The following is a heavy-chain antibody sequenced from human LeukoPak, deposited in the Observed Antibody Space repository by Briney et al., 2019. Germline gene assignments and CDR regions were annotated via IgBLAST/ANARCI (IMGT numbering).Heavy chain of an antibody. CDR1: GYTLTELS. V-gene: IGHV1-24*01. CDR3: ATAVYRSSTSCPLDY. Sequence: ASVKVSCKVSGYTLTELSMHWVRQAPGKGLEWMGGFDPEDGETIYAQKFQGRVTMTEDTSTDTAYMELSSLRSEDTAVYYCATAVYRSSTSCPLDYWGQGTLVTVSS. D-gene: IGHD2-2*01. J-gene: IGHJ4*02. CDR2: FDPEDGET.